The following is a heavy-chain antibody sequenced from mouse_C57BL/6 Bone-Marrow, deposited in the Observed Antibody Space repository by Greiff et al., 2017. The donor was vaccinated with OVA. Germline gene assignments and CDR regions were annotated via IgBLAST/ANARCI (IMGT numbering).Heavy chain of an antibody. V-gene: IGHV1-15*01. Sequence: QVQLKESGAELVRPGASVTLSCKASGYTFTDYEMHWVKQTPVHGLEWFGAIDPETGGPAYNQKFKGKAILTADKSSSTAYMELRSLTSEDSAVYYCTREGVYDYAPGFEVWGTGTTVTVSS. CDR2: IDPETGGP. J-gene: IGHJ1*03. CDR3: TREGVYDYAPGFEV. D-gene: IGHD1-1*01. CDR1: GYTFTDYE.